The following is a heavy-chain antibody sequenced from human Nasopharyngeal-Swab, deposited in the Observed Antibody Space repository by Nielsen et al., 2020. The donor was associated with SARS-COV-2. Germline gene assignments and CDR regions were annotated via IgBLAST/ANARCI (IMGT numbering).Heavy chain of an antibody. V-gene: IGHV4-59*01. Sequence: SETLSLTCTVSGGSISSYYWSWIRQPPGKGLEWIGYIYYSGSTNYNPSLKSRVTISVDTSKNQFSLKLSSVTTADTAVYYCARVAPYYYYYMDVWGKGTTVTVSS. CDR2: IYYSGST. J-gene: IGHJ6*03. CDR3: ARVAPYYYYYMDV. CDR1: GGSISSYY.